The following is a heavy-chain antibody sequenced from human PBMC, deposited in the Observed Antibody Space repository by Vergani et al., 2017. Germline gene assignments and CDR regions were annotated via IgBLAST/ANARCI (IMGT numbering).Heavy chain of an antibody. CDR3: ARDCTSGGCPDNYGMDV. CDR1: GFTFSSYS. D-gene: IGHD2-8*01. Sequence: VQLVESGGGLVKPGGSLRLSCAASGFTFSSYSMNWVRQAPGKGLEWISYITISSSNIYYADSVKGRFTISRDNTNNSLFLQLRSLRAEDAAVYYCARDCTSGGCPDNYGMDVWGQGATVTVSS. V-gene: IGHV3-21*05. CDR2: ITISSSNI. J-gene: IGHJ6*02.